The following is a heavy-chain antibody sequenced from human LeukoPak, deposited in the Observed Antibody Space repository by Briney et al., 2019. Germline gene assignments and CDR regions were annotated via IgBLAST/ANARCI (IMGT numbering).Heavy chain of an antibody. CDR3: ARDTLVGATNFDY. CDR1: GYSISSGYY. CDR2: IYHSGST. V-gene: IGHV4-38-2*02. J-gene: IGHJ4*02. Sequence: KLSATLSLTCAVSGYSISSGYYWGWIRQPPGKGLEWIGSIYHSGSTYYNPSLKSRVTISVDTSKNQFSLKLSSVTAADTAVYYCARDTLVGATNFDYWGQGTLVTVSS. D-gene: IGHD1-26*01.